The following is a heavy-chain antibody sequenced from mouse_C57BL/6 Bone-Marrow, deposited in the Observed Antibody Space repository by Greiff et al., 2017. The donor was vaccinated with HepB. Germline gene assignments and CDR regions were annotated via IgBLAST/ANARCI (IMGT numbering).Heavy chain of an antibody. CDR1: GYTFTSYW. Sequence: QVQLQQPGAELVKPGASVKLSCKASGYTFTSYWMQWVKQRPGQGLEWIGEIDPSDSYTNYNQKFKGKATLTVDTSSSTAYMQLSSLTSEDSAVYYGARGYGYDEGYYFDYWGQGTTLTVSS. V-gene: IGHV1-50*01. CDR2: IDPSDSYT. D-gene: IGHD2-2*01. CDR3: ARGYGYDEGYYFDY. J-gene: IGHJ2*01.